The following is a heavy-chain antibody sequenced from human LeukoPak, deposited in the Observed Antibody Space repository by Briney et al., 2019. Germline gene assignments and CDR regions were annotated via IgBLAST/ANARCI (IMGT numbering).Heavy chain of an antibody. CDR3: ARALNTAMAGDYYYYGMDV. D-gene: IGHD5-18*01. CDR1: GGSFSGYY. CDR2: INHSGST. V-gene: IGHV4-34*01. Sequence: PPETLSLTCAVYGGSFSGYYWSWIRQPPGKGLEWIGEINHSGSTNYNPSLKSRVTISVDTSKNQFSLKLSSVTAADTAVYYCARALNTAMAGDYYYYGMDVWGQGTTVTVSS. J-gene: IGHJ6*02.